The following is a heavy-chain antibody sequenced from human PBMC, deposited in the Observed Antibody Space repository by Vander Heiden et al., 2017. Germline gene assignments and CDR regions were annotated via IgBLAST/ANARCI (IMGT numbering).Heavy chain of an antibody. CDR2: IYYSGST. D-gene: IGHD4-17*01. V-gene: IGHV4-30-4*01. CDR1: GGSIRSGDYY. CDR3: ARDYGDYGGRGEYYYYGMDV. J-gene: IGHJ6*02. Sequence: QVQLPEPGPGLVKPSQTLSLTCTVPGGSIRSGDYYRRWARQPPGHGLEWGGYIYYSGSTYYNPSLKSRVTISVDTSKNQFSLKLSSVTAADTAVYYCARDYGDYGGRGEYYYYGMDVWGQGTTVTVSS.